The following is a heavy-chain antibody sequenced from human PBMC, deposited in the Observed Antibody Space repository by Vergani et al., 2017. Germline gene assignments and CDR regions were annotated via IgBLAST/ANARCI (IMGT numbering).Heavy chain of an antibody. J-gene: IGHJ5*02. CDR3: ATEGKYRTGWEDR. CDR2: VFYTGTT. D-gene: IGHD6-19*01. V-gene: IGHV4-39*01. CDR1: GGSISSGSYY. Sequence: QVQLQESGPGLVKPSQTLSLTCTVSGGSISSGSYYWAWIRQPPGKGLEWIGTVFYTGTTYYSPSFTTRVTISVDTSKNQFSLRLNSVTAADTAVYYCATEGKYRTGWEDRWGQGILVNVSS.